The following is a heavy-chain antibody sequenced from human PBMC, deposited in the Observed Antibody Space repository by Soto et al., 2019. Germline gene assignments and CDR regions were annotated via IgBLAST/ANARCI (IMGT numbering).Heavy chain of an antibody. CDR1: GFTFSSYW. J-gene: IGHJ6*03. V-gene: IGHV3-7*01. CDR2: IKHDGSEK. Sequence: EVQVVESGGGLVQPGGSLRLSCAASGFTFSSYWMTWVRQAPGKGLEWVANIKHDGSEKYYVDSVKGRFAISRDNAKNSLYLQMNSLRAEDTAVYYCARDLSSSTWPDFYYYYYVDVWGKGTTVTVSS. CDR3: ARDLSSSTWPDFYYYYYVDV. D-gene: IGHD6-13*01.